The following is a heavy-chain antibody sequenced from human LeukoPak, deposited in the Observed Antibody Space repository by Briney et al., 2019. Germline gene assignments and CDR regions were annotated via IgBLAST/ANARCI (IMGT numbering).Heavy chain of an antibody. CDR2: ISYDGSNK. V-gene: IGHV3-30*04. CDR1: GFSFNTYA. Sequence: AGGSLRLSCAASGFSFNTYAMSWVRQAPGKGLEWVAVISYDGSNKYYADSVKGRFTISRDNSKNTLYLQMNSLRAEDTAVYYCARAATNGNFDYWGQGTLVTVSS. D-gene: IGHD2-15*01. CDR3: ARAATNGNFDY. J-gene: IGHJ4*02.